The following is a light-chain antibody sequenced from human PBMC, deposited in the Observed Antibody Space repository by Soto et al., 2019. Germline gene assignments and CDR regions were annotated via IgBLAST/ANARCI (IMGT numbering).Light chain of an antibody. CDR2: DND. Sequence: QSVLTQPPSVSAAPGQTVTISCSGSSSNIGNNYVFWYQQLPGTAPKLLIYDNDNRPSGIPDRFSGSKSGTSATLGITGLQTGDEADYYCATWDRSLSVGVFGGGTKVTVL. CDR1: SSNIGNNY. V-gene: IGLV1-51*01. J-gene: IGLJ2*01. CDR3: ATWDRSLSVGV.